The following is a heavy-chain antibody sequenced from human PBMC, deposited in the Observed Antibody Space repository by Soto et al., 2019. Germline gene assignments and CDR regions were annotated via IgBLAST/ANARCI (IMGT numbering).Heavy chain of an antibody. CDR1: GYGFTSYT. Sequence: QVQLVQSGAEEKKSGASVKVSCKASGYGFTSYTMHWVRQAPGQRLEWMGWINPVNGDTRNSQNFQGRVTFTRDTSASTTYMELSSLRSEDTAVYYGTRGPNSGSFDYWGQGTLVTVSS. CDR3: TRGPNSGSFDY. D-gene: IGHD3-10*01. J-gene: IGHJ4*02. V-gene: IGHV1-3*05. CDR2: INPVNGDT.